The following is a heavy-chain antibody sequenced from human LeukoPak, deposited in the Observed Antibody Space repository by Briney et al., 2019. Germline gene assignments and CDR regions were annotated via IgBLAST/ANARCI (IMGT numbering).Heavy chain of an antibody. V-gene: IGHV1-8*01. CDR1: GYTFTSYD. J-gene: IGHJ5*02. CDR3: ARMSYYDSSGDNWFDP. Sequence: ASVKVSCKASGYTFTSYDINWVRQATGQGLEWMGWMNPNSGNTGYAQKFQGRVTMTRDTSISTAYMELSSLRSEDTAVYHCARMSYYDSSGDNWFDPWGQGTLVTVSS. D-gene: IGHD3-22*01. CDR2: MNPNSGNT.